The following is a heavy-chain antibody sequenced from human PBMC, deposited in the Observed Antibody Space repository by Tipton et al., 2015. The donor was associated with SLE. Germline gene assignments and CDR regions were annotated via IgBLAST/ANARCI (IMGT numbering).Heavy chain of an antibody. D-gene: IGHD3-22*01. V-gene: IGHV4-4*02. J-gene: IGHJ4*02. CDR3: AGASINYYDSSGSRDY. CDR1: GGSISDSNW. Sequence: TLSLTCAISGGSISDSNWWSWVRQPPGKGLEWIGCMYYSGSTNYNPSLKSRVTISVDTSKNQFSLKLSSVTAADTAVYYCAGASINYYDSSGSRDYWGQGTLVTVSS. CDR2: MYYSGST.